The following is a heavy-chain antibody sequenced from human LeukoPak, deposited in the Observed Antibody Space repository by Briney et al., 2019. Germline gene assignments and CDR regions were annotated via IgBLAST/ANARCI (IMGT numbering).Heavy chain of an antibody. J-gene: IGHJ4*02. D-gene: IGHD2-2*01. CDR3: ARVALNSMPDLYFDY. Sequence: KSSETLSLTCTVSGGSISSYYWSWIRQPPGKGLEWIGYIYYSGSTNYNPSLKSRVTISVDTSKNQFSLKLSSVTAADTAVYYCARVALNSMPDLYFDYWGQGTLVTVSS. V-gene: IGHV4-59*01. CDR2: IYYSGST. CDR1: GGSISSYY.